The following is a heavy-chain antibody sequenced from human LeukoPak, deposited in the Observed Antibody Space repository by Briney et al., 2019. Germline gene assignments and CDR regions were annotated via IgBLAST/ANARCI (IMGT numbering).Heavy chain of an antibody. V-gene: IGHV4-59*01. CDR2: IYYSGST. J-gene: IGHJ2*01. Sequence: PSETLSLTCTVSGGSISSYYWSWIRQPPGKGLEWIGYIYYSGSTNYNPSLKSRVTISVDTSKNQFSLKLSSVTAADTAVYYCARDMGSYYFWYFDLWGRGTLVTVSS. D-gene: IGHD1-26*01. CDR3: ARDMGSYYFWYFDL. CDR1: GGSISSYY.